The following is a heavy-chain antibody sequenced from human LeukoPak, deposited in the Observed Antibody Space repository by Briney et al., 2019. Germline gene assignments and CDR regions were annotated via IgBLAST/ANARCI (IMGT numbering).Heavy chain of an antibody. Sequence: SETLSLTCAVYGGSFSGYYWSWIRQPPGKGLEWIGEINHSGSTNYNPSLKSRVTMSVDTSKNQFSLKLSSVTAADTAVYYCARFGSSTTYYYYMDVWGKGTTVTVSS. CDR1: GGSFSGYY. J-gene: IGHJ6*03. CDR3: ARFGSSTTYYYYMDV. V-gene: IGHV4-34*01. CDR2: INHSGST. D-gene: IGHD2-2*01.